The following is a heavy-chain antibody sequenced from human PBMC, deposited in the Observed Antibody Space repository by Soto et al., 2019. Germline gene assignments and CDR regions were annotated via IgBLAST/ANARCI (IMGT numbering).Heavy chain of an antibody. CDR2: ISWNSGSI. J-gene: IGHJ3*02. D-gene: IGHD1-20*01. CDR3: AKDTSITGISAFDI. CDR1: GFTFDDYA. Sequence: SLRLSCAASGFTFDDYAMHWVRQAPGKGLEWVSGISWNSGSIGYADSVKGRFTISRDNAKNSLYLQMNSLRAEDTALYYCAKDTSITGISAFDIWGQGTMVTVSS. V-gene: IGHV3-9*01.